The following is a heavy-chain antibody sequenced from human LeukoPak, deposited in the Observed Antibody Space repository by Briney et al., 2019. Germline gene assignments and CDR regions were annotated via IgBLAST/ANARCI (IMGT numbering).Heavy chain of an antibody. J-gene: IGHJ6*03. D-gene: IGHD3-22*01. CDR3: ATGPFGYDSSGYYHYYMDV. CDR2: FDPEDGET. CDR1: GYTLTELS. V-gene: IGHV1-24*01. Sequence: ASVKVSCKVSGYTLTELSMNWVRQAPGKGLEWMGGFDPEDGETIYAQKFQGRVTMTEDTSTDTAYMELSSLRSEDTAVYYCATGPFGYDSSGYYHYYMDVWGKGTTVTVSS.